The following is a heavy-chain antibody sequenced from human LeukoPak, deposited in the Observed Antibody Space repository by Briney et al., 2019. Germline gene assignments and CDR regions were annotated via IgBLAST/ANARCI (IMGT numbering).Heavy chain of an antibody. CDR2: IKQDGSKK. V-gene: IGHV3-7*04. CDR1: GFPFSSYW. J-gene: IGHJ4*02. CDR3: TRVGYIDEGIDY. Sequence: GGSLRLSCVASGFPFSSYWMTWVRQAPGKGLEWVANIKQDGSKKSYVDSVKGRFTISRDNDKNSLYLQMNSLRAEDTAIYYCTRVGYIDEGIDYWGQGTLVTVSS. D-gene: IGHD5-24*01.